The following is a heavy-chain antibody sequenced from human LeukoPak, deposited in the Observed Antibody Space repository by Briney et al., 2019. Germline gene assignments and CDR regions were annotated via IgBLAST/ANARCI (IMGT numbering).Heavy chain of an antibody. J-gene: IGHJ4*02. V-gene: IGHV3-30*09. CDR1: GFTFSTYT. CDR2: ISYDGTNE. CDR3: ARDQVGD. D-gene: IGHD3-16*01. Sequence: GGSLRLSCAASGFTFSTYTMHWVRQVPGKGLEWVGAISYDGTNEYYADSVKDRFAISRDNSKNSLFLQMNTLRPEDTAVYYCARDQVGDWGQGTLVTVSS.